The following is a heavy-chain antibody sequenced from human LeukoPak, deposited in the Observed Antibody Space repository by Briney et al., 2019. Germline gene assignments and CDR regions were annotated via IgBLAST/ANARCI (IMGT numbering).Heavy chain of an antibody. Sequence: SETLSLTCTVSDSSITSTYYWAWFRQPPGKGLEWIATVFRLQTVRTFNNPSLEPRVTMSLDPSQNQFSLNLASVTAADTALYFCARVLHAPYLIDSWGQGTLVTVSS. J-gene: IGHJ5*01. CDR3: ARVLHAPYLIDS. CDR2: VFRLQTVRT. D-gene: IGHD2-8*01. V-gene: IGHV4-38-2*02. CDR1: DSSITSTYY.